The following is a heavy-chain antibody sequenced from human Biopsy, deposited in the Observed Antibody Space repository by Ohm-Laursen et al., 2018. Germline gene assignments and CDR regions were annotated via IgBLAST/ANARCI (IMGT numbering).Heavy chain of an antibody. CDR1: GDSFTSYA. Sequence: GSSVKVSCKASGDSFTSYAIGWARQAPGQGLEWMGRIIPILRTTTYAPKFQGRVTFTADKSSSTAYLELSSLTSEDTAMFYCAREAIGYQLPCDDWGQGTLVTVSS. CDR2: IIPILRTT. CDR3: AREAIGYQLPCDD. J-gene: IGHJ4*02. D-gene: IGHD2-15*01. V-gene: IGHV1-69*04.